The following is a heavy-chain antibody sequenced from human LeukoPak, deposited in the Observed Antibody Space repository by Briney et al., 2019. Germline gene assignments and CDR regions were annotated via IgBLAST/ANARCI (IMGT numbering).Heavy chain of an antibody. V-gene: IGHV1-69*13. Sequence: SVKVSCKASGGTFSSYAISWVRQAPGQGLEWMGGIIPIFGTANYAQKFQGRVTITADESTSTAYMELSSLRSEDTAVYYCAKDSGGFTLVGVDWGQGTLVTVSS. D-gene: IGHD2-15*01. CDR2: IIPIFGTA. CDR1: GGTFSSYA. J-gene: IGHJ4*02. CDR3: AKDSGGFTLVGVD.